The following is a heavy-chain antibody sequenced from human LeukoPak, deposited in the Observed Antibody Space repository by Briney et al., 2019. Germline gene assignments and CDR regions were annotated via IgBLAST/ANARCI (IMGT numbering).Heavy chain of an antibody. CDR1: GYTFTNYA. V-gene: IGHV1-18*01. CDR2: ISAYNGNT. CDR3: ARARPSMTTVVTFSLFFDY. D-gene: IGHD4-23*01. Sequence: ASVKVSCKASGYTFTNYAINWVRQAPGQGLERMGWISAYNGNTNYAQKLQGRVTMTTDTSTSTAYMELRSLRSDDTAVYYCARARPSMTTVVTFSLFFDYWGQGTLVTVSS. J-gene: IGHJ4*02.